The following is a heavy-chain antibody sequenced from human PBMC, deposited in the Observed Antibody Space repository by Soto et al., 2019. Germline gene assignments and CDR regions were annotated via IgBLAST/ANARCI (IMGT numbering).Heavy chain of an antibody. CDR3: AKELIAVAGNWEYYFDY. CDR2: ISYDGSYK. Sequence: PGGSLRLSCAASGLTFSSYGMHWVRQAPGKGLEWVAVISYDGSYKYYADSVKGRFTISRDNSKNTLYLQMNSLRAEDTAVYYCAKELIAVAGNWEYYFDYWGQGTLVTVSS. CDR1: GLTFSSYG. J-gene: IGHJ4*02. D-gene: IGHD6-19*01. V-gene: IGHV3-30*18.